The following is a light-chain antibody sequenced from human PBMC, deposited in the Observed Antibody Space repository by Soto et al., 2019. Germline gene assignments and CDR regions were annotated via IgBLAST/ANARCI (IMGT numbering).Light chain of an antibody. V-gene: IGKV3-15*01. CDR2: GAS. CDR1: QSLSSN. Sequence: DIFMTQSPSTLSVSPCGLATLSCRASQSLSSNLAWYQQKPGQAPRLLIYGASTRATGIPARFSGSGSGTEFTVTISSLQSEDFAVYYCQQYNNWPITFGQGTRREI. CDR3: QQYNNWPIT. J-gene: IGKJ5*01.